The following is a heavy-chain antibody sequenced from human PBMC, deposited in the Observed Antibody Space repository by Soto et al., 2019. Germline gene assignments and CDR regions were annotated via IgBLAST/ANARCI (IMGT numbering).Heavy chain of an antibody. V-gene: IGHV4-31*03. Sequence: SETLSLTCTVSGGSISSGGYYWSWIRQHPGKGLEWFGYIYYSGSTYYNPSLKSRVTISVDTSKNQFSLKLSSVTAADAAVYYCAREVVPAANHYYGMDVWGQGTTVTVSS. D-gene: IGHD2-2*01. CDR3: AREVVPAANHYYGMDV. CDR1: GGSISSGGYY. CDR2: IYYSGST. J-gene: IGHJ6*02.